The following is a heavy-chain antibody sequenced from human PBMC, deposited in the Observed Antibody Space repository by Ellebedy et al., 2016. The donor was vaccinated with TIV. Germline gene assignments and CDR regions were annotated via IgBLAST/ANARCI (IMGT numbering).Heavy chain of an antibody. CDR3: ARGVKQWLVHGVFDY. CDR2: INHSGST. CDR1: GGSFSGYY. Sequence: SETLSLTCAVYGGSFSGYYWSWIRQPPGKGLEWIGEINHSGSTNYNPSLKSRVTMSVDTSKNQFSLKLSSVTAADTAVYYCARGVKQWLVHGVFDYWGQGTLVTVSS. J-gene: IGHJ4*02. D-gene: IGHD6-19*01. V-gene: IGHV4-34*01.